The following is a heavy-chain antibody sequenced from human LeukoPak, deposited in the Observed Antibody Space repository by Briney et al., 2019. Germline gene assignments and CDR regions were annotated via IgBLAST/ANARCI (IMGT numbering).Heavy chain of an antibody. V-gene: IGHV4-39*01. J-gene: IGHJ4*02. CDR2: IYYSGST. D-gene: IGHD3-10*01. CDR3: ARHPNPRPVYGSGSYSDY. CDR1: GGSISSSSYY. Sequence: PSETLSLTCTVSGGSISSSSYYWGWIRQPPGKGLEWIGSIYYSGSTYYNPSLKSRVTISVDTSKNQFSLKLSSVTAADTAVYYCARHPNPRPVYGSGSYSDYWGQGTLVTVSS.